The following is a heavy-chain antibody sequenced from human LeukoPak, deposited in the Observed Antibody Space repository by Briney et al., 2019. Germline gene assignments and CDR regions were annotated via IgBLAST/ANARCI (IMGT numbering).Heavy chain of an antibody. J-gene: IGHJ6*03. D-gene: IGHD1-14*01. V-gene: IGHV3-30*01. CDR3: ARDNWNHGGPYYYYYMDV. Sequence: GGSLRLSCAASGFTFSSYAMHWVRQAPGKGLEWVAVISYDGSNKYYADSVKGRFTISRDNSKNTLYLQMNSLRAEDTAVYYCARDNWNHGGPYYYYYMDVWGKGTTVTVSS. CDR2: ISYDGSNK. CDR1: GFTFSSYA.